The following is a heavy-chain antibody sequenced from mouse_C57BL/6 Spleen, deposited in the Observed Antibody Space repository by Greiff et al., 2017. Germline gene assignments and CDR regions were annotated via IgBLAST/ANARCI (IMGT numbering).Heavy chain of an antibody. Sequence: EVQLQQSGPELVKPGASVTMSCKASGYTFTDYNMPWLKQSHGKNLVWIGYINPNNGGTSYNQKFKGKATLTVNKSSSTAYMELRSLTSEDSAVYYCARKLGLDYWGQGTTLTVSS. CDR1: GYTFTDYN. V-gene: IGHV1-22*01. D-gene: IGHD4-1*01. CDR2: INPNNGGT. CDR3: ARKLGLDY. J-gene: IGHJ2*01.